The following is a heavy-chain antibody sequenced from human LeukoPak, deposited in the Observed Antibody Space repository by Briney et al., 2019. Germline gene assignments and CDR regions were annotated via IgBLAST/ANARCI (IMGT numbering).Heavy chain of an antibody. D-gene: IGHD3-22*01. CDR3: ARDRSSGWLLLGTDY. CDR2: ISAYNGNT. Sequence: ASVKVSCKASGYTFISYGISWVRQAPGQGLEWMGWISAYNGNTNYAQKLQGRVTMTTDTSTSTAYMELRSLRSDDTAVYYCARDRSSGWLLLGTDYWGQGTLVTVSS. J-gene: IGHJ4*02. V-gene: IGHV1-18*01. CDR1: GYTFISYG.